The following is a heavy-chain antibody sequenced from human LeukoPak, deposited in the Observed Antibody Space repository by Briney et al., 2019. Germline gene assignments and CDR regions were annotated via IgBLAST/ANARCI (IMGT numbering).Heavy chain of an antibody. D-gene: IGHD6-13*01. Sequence: PSETLSLTCTVSGGSISSYYWSWIRQPAGKGLEWIGRIYTSGSTNYNPSLKSRVTMSVDTSKNQFSLKLSSVTAADTAVYYCARERSGSSYYYYYYYMDVWGKGTTVTISS. CDR1: GGSISSYY. CDR3: ARERSGSSYYYYYYYMDV. V-gene: IGHV4-4*07. J-gene: IGHJ6*03. CDR2: IYTSGST.